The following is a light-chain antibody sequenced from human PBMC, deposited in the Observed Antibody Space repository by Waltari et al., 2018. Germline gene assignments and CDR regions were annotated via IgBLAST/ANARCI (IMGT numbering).Light chain of an antibody. CDR1: ENPFQD. CDR2: DAS. CDR3: QQRNDWPLT. V-gene: IGKV3-11*01. Sequence: EIVLTQSPATLSLSPGEGANLSCRASENPFQDVAWYQQRPGQAPRLLISDASNRATGVPDRFAAFGSGTDFTLTISSLEPEDFAVYYCQQRNDWPLTFGGGTRVEIK. J-gene: IGKJ4*01.